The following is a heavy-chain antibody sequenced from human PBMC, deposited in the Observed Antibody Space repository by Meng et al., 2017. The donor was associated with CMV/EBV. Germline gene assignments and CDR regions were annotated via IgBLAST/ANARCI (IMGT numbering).Heavy chain of an antibody. Sequence: ASVNVSCKASGYTFTGYYMHWVRQAPGQGFEWMGWINPNSGGTNYAQKFQGRVTMTRDTSISTAYMELSRLRSDDTAVYYCARDRNYDLWSGYYTGFDYWGQGTLVTVSS. V-gene: IGHV1-2*02. D-gene: IGHD3-3*01. CDR1: GYTFTGYY. CDR3: ARDRNYDLWSGYYTGFDY. J-gene: IGHJ4*02. CDR2: INPNSGGT.